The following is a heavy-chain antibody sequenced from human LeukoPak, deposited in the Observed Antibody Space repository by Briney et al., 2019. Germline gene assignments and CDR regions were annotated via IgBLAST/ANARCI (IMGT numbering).Heavy chain of an antibody. D-gene: IGHD2-2*02. CDR1: GYTLTELS. J-gene: IGHJ5*02. V-gene: IGHV1-69*06. CDR3: AGRPGYNNWFDP. CDR2: IIPIFGTA. Sequence: SVKVSCKVSGYTLTELSMHWVRQAPGQGLEWMGGIIPIFGTANYAQKFQGRVTITADKSTSTAYMELSSLRSEDTAVYYCAGRPGYNNWFDPWGQGTLVTVSS.